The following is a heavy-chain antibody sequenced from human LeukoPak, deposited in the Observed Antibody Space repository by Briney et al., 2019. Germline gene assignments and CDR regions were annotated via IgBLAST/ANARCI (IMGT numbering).Heavy chain of an antibody. D-gene: IGHD5-18*01. CDR1: GYTFTGYY. CDR2: INPYSGGT. Sequence: GASVKVSCKASGYTFTGYYMHWVRQAPGQGLEWMGWINPYSGGTNYAQKFQGRVTMTRDTSISTAYMELSRLRSDDTAVYYCARVTSSDTAGAFDIWGQGTMVTVSS. CDR3: ARVTSSDTAGAFDI. V-gene: IGHV1-2*02. J-gene: IGHJ3*02.